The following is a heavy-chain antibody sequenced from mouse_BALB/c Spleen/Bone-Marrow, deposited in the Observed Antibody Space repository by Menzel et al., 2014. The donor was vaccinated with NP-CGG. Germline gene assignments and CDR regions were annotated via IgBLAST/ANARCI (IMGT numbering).Heavy chain of an antibody. CDR2: ISYSGST. Sequence: VQLQQSGPGLVKPSQSLSLTCTVTGYSITSDYAWNWIRQLPGNKLEWMGYISYSGSTSYNPSLKSRISITRDTSKNQFFLQLNSVTTEDTATYYCAGNYWYFDVWGAGTTVTVSS. V-gene: IGHV3-2*02. D-gene: IGHD2-1*01. J-gene: IGHJ1*01. CDR1: GYSITSDYA. CDR3: AGNYWYFDV.